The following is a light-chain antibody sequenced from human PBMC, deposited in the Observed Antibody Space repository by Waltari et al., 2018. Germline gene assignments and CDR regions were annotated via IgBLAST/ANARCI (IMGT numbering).Light chain of an antibody. J-gene: IGKJ5*01. CDR3: QQYNNWPPIT. Sequence: EIVIRPSPPTRPVSPGKKAPPPCRASQSVSSNLAWYQQKPGQAPRLLIYGASIRATGIPARFSGSGSGTEFTLTISSLQSEDFAVYYCQQYNNWPPITFGQGTRLEIK. CDR2: GAS. CDR1: QSVSSN. V-gene: IGKV3D-15*01.